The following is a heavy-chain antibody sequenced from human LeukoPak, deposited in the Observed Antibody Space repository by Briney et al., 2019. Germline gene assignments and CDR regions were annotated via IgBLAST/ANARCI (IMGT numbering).Heavy chain of an antibody. D-gene: IGHD4-11*01. CDR1: GFTFSSYS. CDR3: VSAVTTYNWFDP. Sequence: GGSLRLSCAASGFTFSSYSMNWVRQAPGKGLEWVSSISSSSSYIYYADSVKGRFTISRDNAKNSLYLQMNSLRAEDTAVYYCVSAVTTYNWFDPWGQGTLVTVSS. CDR2: ISSSSSYI. V-gene: IGHV3-21*01. J-gene: IGHJ5*02.